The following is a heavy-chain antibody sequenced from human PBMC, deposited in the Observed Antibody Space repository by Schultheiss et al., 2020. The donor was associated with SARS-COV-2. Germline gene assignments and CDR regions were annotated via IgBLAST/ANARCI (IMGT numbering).Heavy chain of an antibody. CDR1: GASISSFY. CDR2: IYYSVNT. V-gene: IGHV4-59*08. CDR3: ARRRQDTNAYSYFDS. J-gene: IGHJ4*02. Sequence: SETLSLTCTVSGASISSFYWSWIRQTPGKGLEWIGDIYYSVNTWYNHSLKSRVTISGDTSKNQFSLKLNSVTAADTAVYYCARRRQDTNAYSYFDSWGQGTLVTVSS. D-gene: IGHD4-11*01.